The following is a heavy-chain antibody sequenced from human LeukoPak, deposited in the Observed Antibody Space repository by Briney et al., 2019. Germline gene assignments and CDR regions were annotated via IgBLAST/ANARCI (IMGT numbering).Heavy chain of an antibody. J-gene: IGHJ4*02. CDR3: ARAPGGGNTQKHAVFNY. V-gene: IGHV3-66*01. Sequence: GGSLRLSCAASGFTFSSYAMSWVRQAPGKGLEWVSVIYSGGSTYYADSVKGRFTISRDNSKNTLYLQMNSLRAEDTAVYYCARAPGGGNTQKHAVFNYWGKGTLVTAS. CDR2: IYSGGST. D-gene: IGHD2-2*01. CDR1: GFTFSSYA.